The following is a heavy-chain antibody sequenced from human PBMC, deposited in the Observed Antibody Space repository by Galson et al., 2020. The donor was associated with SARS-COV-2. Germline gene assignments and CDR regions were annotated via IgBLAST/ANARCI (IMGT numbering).Heavy chain of an antibody. J-gene: IGHJ6*02. CDR1: GFSFSSYA. CDR2: ISGSDGST. CDR3: AKDKDMLSAYYTDYYYYGMDA. V-gene: IGHV3-23*01. D-gene: IGHD3-3*01. Sequence: TGGSLRLSCTASGFSFSSYAMSWVRKAPGRGLEWVSFISGSDGSTYYADSVKGRFTISRDNSKNTLYLQMDSLRAADTAVYYCAKDKDMLSAYYTDYYYYGMDAWGQGTAVTVSS.